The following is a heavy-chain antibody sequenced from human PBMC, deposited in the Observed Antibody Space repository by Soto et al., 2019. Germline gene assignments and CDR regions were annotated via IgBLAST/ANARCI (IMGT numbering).Heavy chain of an antibody. D-gene: IGHD6-19*01. J-gene: IGHJ4*02. CDR3: ARHLPGSGWTGGVYYFDY. CDR2: ISAYNGNT. CDR1: GYTFTSYG. V-gene: IGHV1-18*01. Sequence: GASVKVSCKASGYTFTSYGISWVRQAPGQGLEWMGWISAYNGNTNYAQKLQGRVTMTTDTSTSTAYMELRSLRSDDTAVYYCARHLPGSGWTGGVYYFDYWGQGTLVTVSS.